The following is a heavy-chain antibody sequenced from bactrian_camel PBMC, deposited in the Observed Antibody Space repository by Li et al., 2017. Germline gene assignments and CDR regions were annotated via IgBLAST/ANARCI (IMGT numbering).Heavy chain of an antibody. V-gene: IGHV3-1*01. Sequence: VQLVESGGGLVQPGGSLRLSCTASGFRFDTNTMGWIRQAPGKGLEWVSGIRQNGDVTHVADSLKGRFTISRDYVKNTVSLQMNSLETEDTAVYYCAAEEAVDETSCGRLHWGQGTQVTVS. CDR1: GFRFDTNT. CDR2: IRQNGDVT. D-gene: IGHD1*01. J-gene: IGHJ4*01. CDR3: AAEEAVDETSCGRLH.